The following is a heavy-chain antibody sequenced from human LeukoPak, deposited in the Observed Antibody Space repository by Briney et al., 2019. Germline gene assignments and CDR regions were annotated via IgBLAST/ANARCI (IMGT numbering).Heavy chain of an antibody. Sequence: SSETLSLTCTVSGGSLSSSSYYRGWIRQPPGKGLEWIGSIYYSGRTYYNPSLKSRVTISVDTSKNQFSLKLSSVTAADTVVYYCARQLRGGGSYKVRYYGMDVWAKGPRSPSP. CDR1: GGSLSSSSYY. CDR3: ARQLRGGGSYKVRYYGMDV. D-gene: IGHD1-26*01. V-gene: IGHV4-39*01. J-gene: IGHJ6*02. CDR2: IYYSGRT.